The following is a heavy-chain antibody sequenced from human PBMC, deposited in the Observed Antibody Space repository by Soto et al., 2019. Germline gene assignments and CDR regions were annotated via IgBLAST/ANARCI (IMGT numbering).Heavy chain of an antibody. J-gene: IGHJ4*02. D-gene: IGHD2-15*01. CDR2: INSDGSST. Sequence: GGSLRLSCAASGFTFSSYWMHWVRQAPWKGLVWVSRINSDGSSTSYADSVKGRFTISRDNAKNTLYLQMNSLRAEDTAVYYCVRTSLGVAAATREDYWGQGTLVTVSS. CDR1: GFTFSSYW. V-gene: IGHV3-74*01. CDR3: VRTSLGVAAATREDY.